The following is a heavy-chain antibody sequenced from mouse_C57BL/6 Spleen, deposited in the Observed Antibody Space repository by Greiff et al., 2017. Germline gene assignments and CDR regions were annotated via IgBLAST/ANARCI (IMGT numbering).Heavy chain of an antibody. CDR1: GYTFTDYE. J-gene: IGHJ4*01. D-gene: IGHD1-1*01. Sequence: VELLQSGAELVRPGASVTLSCKASGYTFTDYEMHWVKQTPVHGLEWIGAIDPETGGTAYNQKFKGKAILTAEKSSSTAYMELRSLTSEDSAVYYCTRATVVDYYAMDYWGQGTTVTVSS. CDR2: IDPETGGT. CDR3: TRATVVDYYAMDY. V-gene: IGHV1-15*01.